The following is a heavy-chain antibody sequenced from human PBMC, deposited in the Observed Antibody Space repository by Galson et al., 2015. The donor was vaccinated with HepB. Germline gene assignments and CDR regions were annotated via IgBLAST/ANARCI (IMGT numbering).Heavy chain of an antibody. CDR3: ARVTTVTTGVDY. J-gene: IGHJ4*02. V-gene: IGHV1-2*06. D-gene: IGHD4-17*01. CDR1: GYTFTGYY. CDR2: INPNSGGT. Sequence: SVKVSCKASGYTFTGYYMHWVRQAPGQGLEWMGRINPNSGGTNYAQKFQGRVTMTRDTSISTAYMELSRLRSDDTAVYYCARVTTVTTGVDYRGQGTLVTVSS.